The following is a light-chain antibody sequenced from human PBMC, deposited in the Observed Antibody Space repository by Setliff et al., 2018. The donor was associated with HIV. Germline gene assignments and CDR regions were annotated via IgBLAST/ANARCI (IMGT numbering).Light chain of an antibody. CDR1: SSDVGGYNY. CDR3: SSYAITNTLP. CDR2: EVR. Sequence: QSALAQPASVSGSPGQSITIPCTGTSSDVGGYNYVSWYQQHPGKAPKPIIYEVRNRPSGVSNRFSGSKSGNTASLTISGLQAEDEADYYCSSYAITNTLPFGTGTKVTVL. J-gene: IGLJ1*01. V-gene: IGLV2-14*01.